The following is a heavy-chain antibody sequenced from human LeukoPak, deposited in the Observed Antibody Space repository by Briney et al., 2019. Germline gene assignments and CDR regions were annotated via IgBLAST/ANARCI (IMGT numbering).Heavy chain of an antibody. V-gene: IGHV1-69*01. CDR2: IIPIFGTA. D-gene: IGHD3-16*01. J-gene: IGHJ4*02. CDR3: AAGEGSEDFYYSDY. CDR1: GGTFSSYA. Sequence: SVTVSCKASGGTFSSYAISWVRQAPGQGLEWMGGIIPIFGTANYAQKFQGRVTITADESTSTAYMELSSLRSEDTAVYYCAAGEGSEDFYYSDYWGQGTLVTVSS.